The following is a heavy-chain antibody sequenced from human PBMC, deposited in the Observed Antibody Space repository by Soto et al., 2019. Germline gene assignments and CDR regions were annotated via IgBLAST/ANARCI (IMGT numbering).Heavy chain of an antibody. CDR1: GLTFNNYA. CDR2: ISHDASNT. J-gene: IGHJ6*02. Sequence: GGSLRLSCAASGLTFNNYAMHWVRQAPGKGLEWVAVISHDASNTYYADSVKGRFTISRDNSRNALFLRMNSLRAEDTAVYYCARGGDIATVPAATYYYHGMDVWGQGTTVTVSS. V-gene: IGHV3-30-3*01. CDR3: ARGGDIATVPAATYYYHGMDV. D-gene: IGHD2-2*01.